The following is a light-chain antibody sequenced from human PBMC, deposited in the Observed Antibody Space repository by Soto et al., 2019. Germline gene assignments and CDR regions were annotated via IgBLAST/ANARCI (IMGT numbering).Light chain of an antibody. CDR3: QQYSSSPLT. CDR2: GAS. J-gene: IGKJ4*01. Sequence: VMTQSPVTLSLSPGERATLSCRASQSVNSNLAWYQQKPGQAPRLLIYGASTRATGIPARFSGSGSGTDFTLTISRLEPEDFAVYHCQQYSSSPLTFGGGTKVDIK. CDR1: QSVNSN. V-gene: IGKV3-20*01.